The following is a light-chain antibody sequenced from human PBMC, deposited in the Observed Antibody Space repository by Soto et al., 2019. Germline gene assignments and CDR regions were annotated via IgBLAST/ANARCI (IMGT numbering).Light chain of an antibody. J-gene: IGKJ5*01. V-gene: IGKV2-28*01. Sequence: DIVMTQSPLSLPVTPGEPASISCRSSLSLLHSKGKKYLHWYLQKPGQSPQLLIYLGSNRASGVPDRFSGSGSGTDFTLKINRVEAEDVGVYYCMQALQTPITFGQGTRVEIK. CDR2: LGS. CDR3: MQALQTPIT. CDR1: LSLLHSKGKKY.